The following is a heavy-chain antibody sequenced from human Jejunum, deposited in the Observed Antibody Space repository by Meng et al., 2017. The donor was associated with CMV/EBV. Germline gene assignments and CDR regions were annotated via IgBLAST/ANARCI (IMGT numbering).Heavy chain of an antibody. CDR1: GFTFNSYS. D-gene: IGHD7-27*01. CDR2: ITSNSDYI. Sequence: LSCAASGFTFNSYSMIWVRQAPGKGLEWVSFITSNSDYIYYADSMKGRFTISRDNAKNSLYLQMNSLRAEDTAVYYCARVSNWGFDYWGQGALVTVSS. V-gene: IGHV3-21*01. J-gene: IGHJ4*02. CDR3: ARVSNWGFDY.